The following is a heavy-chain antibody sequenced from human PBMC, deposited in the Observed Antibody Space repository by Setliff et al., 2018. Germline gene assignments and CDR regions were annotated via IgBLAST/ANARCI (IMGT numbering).Heavy chain of an antibody. D-gene: IGHD2-15*01. Sequence: PGGSLRLSCAASGFTFSSYWMSWVRQAPGKGLEWVANIKQDGSEKYYVDSVKGRFTISRDNPKNSLYLEMTSLGAEDTAVYYCVRFGLLDAFDIWGQGTMVTVSS. J-gene: IGHJ3*02. CDR1: GFTFSSYW. CDR2: IKQDGSEK. CDR3: VRFGLLDAFDI. V-gene: IGHV3-7*01.